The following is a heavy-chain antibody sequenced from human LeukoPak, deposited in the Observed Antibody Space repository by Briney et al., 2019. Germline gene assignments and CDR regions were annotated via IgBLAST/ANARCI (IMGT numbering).Heavy chain of an antibody. CDR1: GFTFGTYA. J-gene: IGHJ3*02. CDR3: AKTGVGGTYDAFAI. Sequence: GGSLRLSCSASGFTFGTYAMSWVRQAPGKGLEWVSSISGSGGNTYYADSVKGRLTISRDNSKNSLYLQMNSLRAEDTAVYYCAKTGVGGTYDAFAIWGQGTLVTVSS. V-gene: IGHV3-23*01. D-gene: IGHD1-26*01. CDR2: ISGSGGNT.